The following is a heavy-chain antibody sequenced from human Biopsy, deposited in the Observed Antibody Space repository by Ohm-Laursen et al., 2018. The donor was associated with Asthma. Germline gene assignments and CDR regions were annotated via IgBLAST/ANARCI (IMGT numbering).Heavy chain of an antibody. V-gene: IGHV3-53*01. CDR3: ARGDSSNWSHYYFEY. D-gene: IGHD3-22*01. J-gene: IGHJ4*02. CDR2: IYSGGTS. CDR1: GFAVSRDY. Sequence: SLRLSCLASGFAVSRDYMFWVRQAPGKGLDWVSVIYSGGTSHTADSVRGRFTISRDYSKNTLYLQMHILRAEDTAVYYCARGDSSNWSHYYFEYWGQGTLVTVSS.